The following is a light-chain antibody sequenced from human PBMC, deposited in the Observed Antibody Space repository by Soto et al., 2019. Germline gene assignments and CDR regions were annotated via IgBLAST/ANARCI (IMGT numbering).Light chain of an antibody. V-gene: IGKV3D-15*01. J-gene: IGKJ1*01. CDR2: DIS. CDR3: QQYNNWPRT. Sequence: EFVLTQSPATLSLSPGERAILSCRASQSVAGSLAWYQQKPGQAPRLLIYDISTRAAAIPARFSGSGSGTEFTLTISSLQSEDFAVYYCQQYNNWPRTFGQGTKVDIK. CDR1: QSVAGS.